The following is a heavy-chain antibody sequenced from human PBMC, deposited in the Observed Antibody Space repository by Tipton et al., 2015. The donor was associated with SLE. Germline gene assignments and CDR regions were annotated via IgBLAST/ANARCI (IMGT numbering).Heavy chain of an antibody. J-gene: IGHJ4*02. D-gene: IGHD2-15*01. CDR1: GYSISSGYY. CDR2: IYHSGST. CDR3: ASCSGGSCYSY. V-gene: IGHV4-38-2*02. Sequence: TLSLTCTVSGYSISSGYYWGWIRQPPGKGLEWIGSIYHSGSTYYNPSLKSRVTISVDTSKNQFSLKLSSVTAADTAVYYRASCSGGSCYSYWGQGTLVTVSS.